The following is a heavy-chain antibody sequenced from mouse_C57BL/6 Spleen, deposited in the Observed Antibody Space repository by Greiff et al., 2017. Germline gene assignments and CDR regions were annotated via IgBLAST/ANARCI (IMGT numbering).Heavy chain of an antibody. J-gene: IGHJ2*01. D-gene: IGHD6-1*01. CDR1: GYTFTSYG. CDR2: IYPRSGNT. CDR3: ARSNPKGYFDY. Sequence: QVQLKESGAELARPGASVKLSCKASGYTFTSYGISWVKQRTGQGLEWIGEIYPRSGNTYYNEKFKGKATLTADKSSSTAYMELRSLTSEDSAVYFCARSNPKGYFDYWGQGTTLTVSS. V-gene: IGHV1-81*01.